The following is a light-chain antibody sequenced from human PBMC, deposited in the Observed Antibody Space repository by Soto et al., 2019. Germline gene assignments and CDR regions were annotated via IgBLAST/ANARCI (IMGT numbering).Light chain of an antibody. CDR1: ELGDKY. CDR3: QAWDSSSVL. CDR2: QDT. Sequence: SYELTQPPSVSVSPGQTASITCSGDELGDKYVCWYQQKPGQSPVLVIYQDTKRPSGIPERFSGSNSGNTATLTISGTQGMDEADYYCQAWDSSSVLFGGGTKLTVL. V-gene: IGLV3-1*01. J-gene: IGLJ2*01.